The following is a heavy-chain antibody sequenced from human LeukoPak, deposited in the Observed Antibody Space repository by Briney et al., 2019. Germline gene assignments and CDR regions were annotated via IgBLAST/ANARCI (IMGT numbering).Heavy chain of an antibody. V-gene: IGHV3-30*18. D-gene: IGHD3-9*01. J-gene: IGHJ6*03. CDR3: AKVVGVDILSYYYYYYMDV. Sequence: GGSLRLSCAASGFTFSSYGMHWVRQAPGKGLEWVAVISYDGSNKYYADSVKGRFTISRDNSKNTLYLQMNSLRAEDTAVYYCAKVVGVDILSYYYYYYMDVWGKGTTVTISS. CDR1: GFTFSSYG. CDR2: ISYDGSNK.